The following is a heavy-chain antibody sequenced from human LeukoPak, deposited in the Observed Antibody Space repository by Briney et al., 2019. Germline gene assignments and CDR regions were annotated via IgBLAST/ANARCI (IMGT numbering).Heavy chain of an antibody. CDR1: GGSISSYY. J-gene: IGHJ4*02. CDR3: ARDYGDY. Sequence: SETLSLTCTVSGGSISSYYWSWIRQPPGKGLEWIGYIYYSGSTNYNPSLKSRATISVDTSKNQFSLELSSVTAADTAVYYCARDYGDYWGQGTLVTVSS. V-gene: IGHV4-59*01. CDR2: IYYSGST. D-gene: IGHD3-16*01.